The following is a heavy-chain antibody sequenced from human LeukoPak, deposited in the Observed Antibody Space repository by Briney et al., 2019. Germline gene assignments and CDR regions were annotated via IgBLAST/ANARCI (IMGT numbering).Heavy chain of an antibody. V-gene: IGHV4-59*01. D-gene: IGHD6-19*01. CDR2: IYYSGST. CDR1: GGSISSYY. CDR3: ARVAGTGIFDY. Sequence: SETLSLTCTVSGGSISSYYWSWIRQPPGKGLEWIGYIYYSGSTNYNPSLKSRVTVSVDTSKNQFSLKLSSVTAADTAVYYCARVAGTGIFDYWGQGTLVTVSS. J-gene: IGHJ4*02.